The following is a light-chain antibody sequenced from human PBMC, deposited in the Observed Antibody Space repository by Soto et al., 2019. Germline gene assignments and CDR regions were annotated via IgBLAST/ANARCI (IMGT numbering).Light chain of an antibody. CDR2: GVS. Sequence: QSVLTQPASVSGSPGQSITISCAGTRSDIGGSNYVSWYQQHPGKAPKLMIYGVSNRPSGVSTRFSGSKSGNTASLTISGLQAEDEADYFCYSSRSSSTTFYVFGTGTKLTVL. CDR3: YSSRSSSTTFYV. V-gene: IGLV2-14*03. CDR1: RSDIGGSNY. J-gene: IGLJ1*01.